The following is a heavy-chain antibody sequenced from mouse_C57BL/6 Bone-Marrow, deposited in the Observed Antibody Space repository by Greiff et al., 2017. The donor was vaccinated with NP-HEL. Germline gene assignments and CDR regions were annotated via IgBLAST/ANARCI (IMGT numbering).Heavy chain of an antibody. D-gene: IGHD1-1*01. Sequence: QVQLKQSGAELVKPGASVKMSCKASGYTFTSYWITWVKQRPGQGLEWIGDIYPGSGSTNYNEKFKSKATLTVDTSSSTAYMQLSSLTSEDSAVYYCARELITTMDYWGQGTSVTVSS. J-gene: IGHJ4*01. V-gene: IGHV1-55*01. CDR1: GYTFTSYW. CDR2: IYPGSGST. CDR3: ARELITTMDY.